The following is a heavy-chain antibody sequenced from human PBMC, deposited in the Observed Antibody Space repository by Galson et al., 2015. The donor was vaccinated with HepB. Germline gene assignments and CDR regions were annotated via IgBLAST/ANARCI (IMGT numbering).Heavy chain of an antibody. CDR1: GGTFSSYA. Sequence: SVKVSCKASGGTFSSYAISWVRQAPGQGLEWMGRIIPILGIANYAQKFQGRVTITADKSTSTAYMELSSLRSEDTAVYYCARVALGFGDGYWFDPWGQGTLVTVSS. D-gene: IGHD2-21*02. J-gene: IGHJ5*02. CDR3: ARVALGFGDGYWFDP. V-gene: IGHV1-69*04. CDR2: IIPILGIA.